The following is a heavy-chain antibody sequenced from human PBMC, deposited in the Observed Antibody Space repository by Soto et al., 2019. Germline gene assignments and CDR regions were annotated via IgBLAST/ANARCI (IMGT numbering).Heavy chain of an antibody. CDR2: IIPIFGTA. D-gene: IGHD5-18*01. V-gene: IGHV1-69*13. CDR1: GGTFSSYA. Sequence: SVKVSCKASGGTFSSYAISWVRQAPGQGLEWMGGIIPIFGTANYAQKFQGRVTITADESTSTAYMELSSLRSEDTAVYYCARGQEYGDTAMVRADYWGQGTLVTVS. CDR3: ARGQEYGDTAMVRADY. J-gene: IGHJ4*02.